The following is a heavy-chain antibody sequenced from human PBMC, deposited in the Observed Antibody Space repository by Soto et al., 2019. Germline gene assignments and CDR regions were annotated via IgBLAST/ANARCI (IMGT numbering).Heavy chain of an antibody. D-gene: IGHD6-6*01. V-gene: IGHV5-51*01. CDR2: IYPGDSAT. CDR3: ARREYSTSAFFDY. J-gene: IGHJ4*02. CDR1: GYSFNSYW. Sequence: GESLNISCKGSGYSFNSYWIVWVRQMPGKGLEWMGIIYPGDSATSYSPSFQGQVTISADKSISTAYLQWSGLKASDTAMYYCARREYSTSAFFDYWGQGTLVTVSS.